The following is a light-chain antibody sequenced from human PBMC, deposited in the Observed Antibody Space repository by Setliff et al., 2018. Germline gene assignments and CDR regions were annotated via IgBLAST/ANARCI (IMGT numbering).Light chain of an antibody. CDR2: GYS. CDR1: SSNIGATYV. V-gene: IGLV1-40*01. CDR3: QSYDTNLRDYV. Sequence: QSVLTQPPSVSGAPGQRVTISCTGTSSNIGATYVVHWYQQLPGTAPKLLMYGYSNRPSGVPVRFSGSRSGTSASLAINGLQAEDEADYYCQSYDTNLRDYVFGTGTKVTVL. J-gene: IGLJ1*01.